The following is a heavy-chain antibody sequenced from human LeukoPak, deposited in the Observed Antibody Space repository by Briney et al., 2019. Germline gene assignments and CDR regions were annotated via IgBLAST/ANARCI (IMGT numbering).Heavy chain of an antibody. CDR2: IYPADSDT. CDR1: GYSFPTYW. V-gene: IGHV5-51*01. J-gene: IGHJ4*02. Sequence: GESLKISCKGSGYSFPTYWIGWVRQMPGKGLEWMGIIYPADSDTRYSPSFQGQVTISADKSISTAYLQWSSLKASDTAMYYCARPSRGDYDSSGYSLWGQGTLVTVSS. CDR3: ARPSRGDYDSSGYSL. D-gene: IGHD3-22*01.